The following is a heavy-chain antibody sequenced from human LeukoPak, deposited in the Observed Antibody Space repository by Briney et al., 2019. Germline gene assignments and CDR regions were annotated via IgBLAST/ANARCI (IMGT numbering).Heavy chain of an antibody. J-gene: IGHJ4*02. V-gene: IGHV1-46*01. CDR1: GYTFTSYC. CDR2: INPSGGST. CDR3: ARDLPPYYFDY. Sequence: GASVKVSCKASGYTFTSYCMHWVRQAPGQGLEWMGIINPSGGSTHYAQKFQGRVTITADKSTSTAYMDLSSLRSEDTAVYYCARDLPPYYFDYWGQGTLVTVSS.